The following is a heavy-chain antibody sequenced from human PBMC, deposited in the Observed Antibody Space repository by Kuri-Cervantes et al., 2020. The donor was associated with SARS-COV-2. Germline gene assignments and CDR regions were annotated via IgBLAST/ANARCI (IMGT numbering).Heavy chain of an antibody. Sequence: ETLSLTCAASGFTVSSNYMSWVRQAPGKGLEWVSVIYSGGSTYYADSVKGRFTISRDNSKNTLYLQMNSLGAEDTAVYYCARDAYSSGWYKTFDYWGQGTLVTVSS. D-gene: IGHD6-19*01. V-gene: IGHV3-53*01. CDR2: IYSGGST. CDR1: GFTVSSNY. J-gene: IGHJ4*02. CDR3: ARDAYSSGWYKTFDY.